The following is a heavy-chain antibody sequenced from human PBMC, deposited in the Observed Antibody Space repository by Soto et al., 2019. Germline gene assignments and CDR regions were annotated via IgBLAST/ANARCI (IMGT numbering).Heavy chain of an antibody. V-gene: IGHV3-7*01. CDR1: GFTFSSYW. J-gene: IGHJ4*02. Sequence: EVQLVESGGGLVQPGGSLRLSCAASGFTFSSYWMSWVRQAPGKGLEWVANIKQDGGEIYYVDSVKGRFTISRDNAENSVYLELNCWGAEDTAVYYCARDPVCSGGSCYDDWGQGTMVTVTS. CDR3: ARDPVCSGGSCYDD. CDR2: IKQDGGEI. D-gene: IGHD2-15*01.